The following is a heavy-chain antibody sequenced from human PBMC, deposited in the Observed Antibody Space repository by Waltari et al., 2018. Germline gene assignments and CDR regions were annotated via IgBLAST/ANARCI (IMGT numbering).Heavy chain of an antibody. CDR3: ASVRGHGDYGVWFDP. CDR2: IIPMLGVA. Sequence: QVQLVQSGAEVKKPGSSVTVSCKASGGTFSTHATIYASSWVRQAPGHGLEWMGGIIPMLGVASSAQRFQGRVSITADESTSTAYMELSSLRSDDTAVYYCASVRGHGDYGVWFDPWGQGTLVTVSS. V-gene: IGHV1-69*04. J-gene: IGHJ5*02. CDR1: GGTFSTHATIYA. D-gene: IGHD4-17*01.